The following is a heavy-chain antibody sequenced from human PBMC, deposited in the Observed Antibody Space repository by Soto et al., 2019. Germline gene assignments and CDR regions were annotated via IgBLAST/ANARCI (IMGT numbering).Heavy chain of an antibody. J-gene: IGHJ6*02. D-gene: IGHD3-10*01. CDR2: ISGSGSTI. V-gene: IGHV3-11*01. CDR1: GFTFSDYY. Sequence: PGVSLRLSCAASGFTFSDYYMNWIRQAPGKGLEWVSYISGSGSTIYYGDSVKGRFTISRDNAKNSLYLQMNSLRADDTAVYYCARAMVRGLDYYYAMDVWGQGTTVTVSS. CDR3: ARAMVRGLDYYYAMDV.